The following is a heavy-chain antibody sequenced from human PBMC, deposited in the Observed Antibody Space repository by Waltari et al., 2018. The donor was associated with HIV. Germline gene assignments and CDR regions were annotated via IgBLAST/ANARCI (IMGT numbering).Heavy chain of an antibody. CDR2: MNSDGSST. J-gene: IGHJ3*02. CDR1: GFTLSSYW. V-gene: IGHV3-74*01. CDR3: ASGSSGDYQAFDI. D-gene: IGHD3-22*01. Sequence: EVQLVESGGGLVQPGGSLRLSCAASGFTLSSYWMHWVRQAPGKGLVWVSRMNSDGSSTSYADSVKGRVTISRDNAKNTLYLQMNSLRAEDTAMYYCASGSSGDYQAFDIWGQRTMVTVSS.